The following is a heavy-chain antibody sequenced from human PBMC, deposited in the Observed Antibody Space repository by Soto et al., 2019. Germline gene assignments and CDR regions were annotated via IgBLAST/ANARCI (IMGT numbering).Heavy chain of an antibody. V-gene: IGHV1-69*13. CDR3: ATNPGGYSYGYMVY. Sequence: ASVKVSCKASGGTFSSYAISWVRQAPGQGLEWMGGIIPIFGTANYAQKFQGRVTITADESTSTAYMELSSLRSEGTAVYYCATNPGGYSYGYMVYWGQGTLVTVSS. J-gene: IGHJ4*02. D-gene: IGHD5-18*01. CDR1: GGTFSSYA. CDR2: IIPIFGTA.